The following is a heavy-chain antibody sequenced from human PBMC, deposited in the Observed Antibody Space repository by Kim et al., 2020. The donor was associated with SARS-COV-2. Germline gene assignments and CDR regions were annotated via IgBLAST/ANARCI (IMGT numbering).Heavy chain of an antibody. J-gene: IGHJ5*02. CDR3: ARSISGGWFDP. CDR2: T. V-gene: IGHV4-34*01. D-gene: IGHD5-12*01. Sequence: TNYNPSLKSRVTISVDTSKNQFSLKLSSVTAADTAVYYCARSISGGWFDPWGQGTLVTVSS.